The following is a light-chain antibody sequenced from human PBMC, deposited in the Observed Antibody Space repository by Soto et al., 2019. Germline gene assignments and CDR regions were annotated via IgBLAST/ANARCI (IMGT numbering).Light chain of an antibody. CDR3: SSYASSSTPVV. Sequence: QSALTQPASVSGSPGQSITISCTGTSSDIGGYKYVSWYQHHPGKAPKLVIYDVSNRPSGVSNRFSGSKSGNTASLTISGLQAEDEADYYCSSYASSSTPVVFGGGTKLTVL. CDR1: SSDIGGYKY. CDR2: DVS. V-gene: IGLV2-14*03. J-gene: IGLJ2*01.